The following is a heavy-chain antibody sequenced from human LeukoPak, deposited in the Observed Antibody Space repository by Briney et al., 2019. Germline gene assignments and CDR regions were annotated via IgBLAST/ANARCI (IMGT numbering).Heavy chain of an antibody. J-gene: IGHJ5*02. V-gene: IGHV5-51*01. Sequence: GESLKISCQGSGNSFSTYWIGWVRQMPGKVLEWMGIIYPGDSDTRYSPSFQGQVTISADKSISTAYLQWSSLKASDTAMYYCARRGYSGYESAWFDPWGQGTLVTVSS. D-gene: IGHD5-12*01. CDR2: IYPGDSDT. CDR3: ARRGYSGYESAWFDP. CDR1: GNSFSTYW.